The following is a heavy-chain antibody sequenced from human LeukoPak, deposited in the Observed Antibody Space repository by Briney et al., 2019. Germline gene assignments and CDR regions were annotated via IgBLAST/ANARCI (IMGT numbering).Heavy chain of an antibody. V-gene: IGHV4-4*02. J-gene: IGHJ4*02. CDR2: VNLQGST. Sequence: PSETLSLTCGVSGGSISNTNWWTWVCQPPGKGLEWIGEVNLQGSTNYNPSLKSRVAISVDKSENHISLKLTSATAADTAVYYCAREGGPYRPLDYSGQGTLVTVAS. CDR1: GGSISNTNW. CDR3: AREGGPYRPLDY.